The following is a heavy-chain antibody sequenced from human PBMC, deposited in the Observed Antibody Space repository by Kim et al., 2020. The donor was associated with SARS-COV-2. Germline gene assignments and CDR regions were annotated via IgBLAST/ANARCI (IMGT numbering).Heavy chain of an antibody. V-gene: IGHV4-31*03. D-gene: IGHD2-2*01. CDR1: GGSISSGGYY. CDR2: IYYSGST. J-gene: IGHJ6*02. CDR3: ARSIVVVPAASDYYYGMDV. Sequence: SETLSLTCTVSGGSISSGGYYWSWIRQHPGKGLEWIGYIYYSGSTYYNPSLTSRVTISVDTSKNQFSLKLSSVTAADTAVYYCARSIVVVPAASDYYYGMDVWGQGTTVTVSS.